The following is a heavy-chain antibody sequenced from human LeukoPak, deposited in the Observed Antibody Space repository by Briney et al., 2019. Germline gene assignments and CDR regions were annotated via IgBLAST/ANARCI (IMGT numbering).Heavy chain of an antibody. Sequence: SVKVSCKASGGTFSSYAISWVRQAPGQGLEWMGGIIPIFGTANYAQKFQGRVTITADESTSTAYMELSSLRSEDTAVYYCARGRATYYYDSSGYYRFDYWGQGTLVTVSS. CDR2: IIPIFGTA. CDR3: ARGRATYYYDSSGYYRFDY. J-gene: IGHJ4*02. D-gene: IGHD3-22*01. V-gene: IGHV1-69*13. CDR1: GGTFSSYA.